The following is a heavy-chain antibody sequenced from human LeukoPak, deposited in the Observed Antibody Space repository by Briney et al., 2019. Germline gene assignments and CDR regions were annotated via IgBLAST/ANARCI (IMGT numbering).Heavy chain of an antibody. J-gene: IGHJ6*03. CDR2: INPNSGGT. Sequence: EASVKVSCKASGYTFTGYYMHWVRQAPGQGLEWMGWINPNSGGTNYAQKFQGRVTMTRDTSISTAYMELSRLRSDDTAVYYCARAQADYYYYYMDVWGKGTTVTVSS. V-gene: IGHV1-2*02. CDR3: ARAQADYYYYYMDV. CDR1: GYTFTGYY.